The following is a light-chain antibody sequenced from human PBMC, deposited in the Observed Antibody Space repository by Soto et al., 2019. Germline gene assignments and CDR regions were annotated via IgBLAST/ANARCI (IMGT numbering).Light chain of an antibody. J-gene: IGLJ1*01. Sequence: QSVLTQPPSVSGSPGQSVTISCTGTSTDFVSYNRVSWYQQPPGTAPKLIIYEASNRPSGVPDRFSGSKSGNTASLTISGLQAADEADYYCCSHAGSSTYLFGTGTKVTVL. CDR1: STDFVSYNR. V-gene: IGLV2-18*02. CDR3: CSHAGSSTYL. CDR2: EAS.